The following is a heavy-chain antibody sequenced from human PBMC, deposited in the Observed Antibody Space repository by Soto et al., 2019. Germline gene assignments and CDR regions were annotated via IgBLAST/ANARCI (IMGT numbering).Heavy chain of an antibody. V-gene: IGHV4-61*05. J-gene: IGHJ5*02. Sequence: SETLSLTCTVSGVSIRESGFYWVLICQAPGKGLEWIGYIYYSGSTNYNPSLKSRVTISVDTSKNQFSLKLSSVTAADTAVYYWARYGAGATGNWFDPWGQGTLVTVAS. CDR3: ARYGAGATGNWFDP. D-gene: IGHD3-10*01. CDR1: GVSIRESGFY. CDR2: IYYSGST.